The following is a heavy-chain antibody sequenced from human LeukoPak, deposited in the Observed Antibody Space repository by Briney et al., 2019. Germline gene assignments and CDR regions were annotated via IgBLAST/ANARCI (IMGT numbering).Heavy chain of an antibody. Sequence: SETLSLTCTVSGGSMSSYYWTWIRQPPGKGLEWIGYINYSGSTNYNPSLKSRVTISVDTSKNQFSLKPSSVTAADTAVYYCARDWATSGMDVWGQGTTVTVSS. CDR1: GGSMSSYY. J-gene: IGHJ6*02. CDR3: ARDWATSGMDV. CDR2: INYSGST. D-gene: IGHD5-12*01. V-gene: IGHV4-59*01.